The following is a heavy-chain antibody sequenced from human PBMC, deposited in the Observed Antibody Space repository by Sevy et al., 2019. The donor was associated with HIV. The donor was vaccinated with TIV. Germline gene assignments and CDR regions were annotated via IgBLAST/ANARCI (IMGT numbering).Heavy chain of an antibody. D-gene: IGHD3-3*01. Sequence: ASVKVSCKASRDTFNTYAIVWVRQAPGQGLEWMGGIVPKFGPANYAQKFEGKVTMTADESTLKARMELSSLRSEDTAVYYCARRGITIFGVLTFDIWGQGTTVTVSS. CDR1: RDTFNTYA. J-gene: IGHJ3*02. CDR3: ARRGITIFGVLTFDI. V-gene: IGHV1-69*13. CDR2: IVPKFGPA.